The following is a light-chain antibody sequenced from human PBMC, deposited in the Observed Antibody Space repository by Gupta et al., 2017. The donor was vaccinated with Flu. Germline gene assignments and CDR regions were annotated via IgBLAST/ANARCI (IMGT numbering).Light chain of an antibody. Sequence: QSGLTQPASVSGSPGQSITISCTGTSLDIGTYNYVSWYQQHPGKAPKLMIYEVTNRPSGVSDRFSGSKFGNKASLTISGLQGEDEAHYYCTSFTTSSTWVFGGGTKMTVL. J-gene: IGLJ3*02. V-gene: IGLV2-14*03. CDR2: EVT. CDR3: TSFTTSSTWV. CDR1: SLDIGTYNY.